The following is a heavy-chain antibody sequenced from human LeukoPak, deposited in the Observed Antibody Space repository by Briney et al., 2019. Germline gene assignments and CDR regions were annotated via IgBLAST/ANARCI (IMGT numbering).Heavy chain of an antibody. V-gene: IGHV4-38-2*02. CDR2: IYHSGNS. CDR3: ARILSDSSRDWFDP. J-gene: IGHJ5*02. D-gene: IGHD6-13*01. Sequence: SETLSLTCTVSGYSISTGYYWGWIRQPPGEGLEWIASIYHSGNSYYNPSLKSRVTISIDTSRNHFSLKLSSVIAADTALYYCARILSDSSRDWFDPWGQGALVTVSS. CDR1: GYSISTGYY.